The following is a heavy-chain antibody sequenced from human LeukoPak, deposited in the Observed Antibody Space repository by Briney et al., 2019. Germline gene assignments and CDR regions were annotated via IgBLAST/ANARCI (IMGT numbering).Heavy chain of an antibody. D-gene: IGHD2/OR15-2a*01. CDR2: IYYSGNT. J-gene: IGHJ4*02. V-gene: IGHV4-59*01. Sequence: SETLSLTCTVSGGSFSPYYWSWIRQPPGKGLDWLGYIYYSGNTDYNPSRKSRVAISVDTSKNPFSLKLSSVTAADTAVYYCARSAGSTLFIDYWGQGTLVTVSS. CDR3: ARSAGSTLFIDY. CDR1: GGSFSPYY.